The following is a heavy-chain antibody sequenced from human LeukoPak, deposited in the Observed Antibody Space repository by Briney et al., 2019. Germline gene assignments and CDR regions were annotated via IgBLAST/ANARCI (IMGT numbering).Heavy chain of an antibody. CDR2: ISTDGSNK. CDR1: GFIFRSYA. D-gene: IGHD3-10*01. V-gene: IGHV3-30*01. J-gene: IGHJ4*02. CDR3: ARDGLKYYGSGSHPY. Sequence: PGGSLRLSCAASGFIFRSYAMYWVRQAPGKGLEWVAVISTDGSNKYYADSVKGRFTISRDNSKSTLYLQMNSLRAEDTAMYYCARDGLKYYGSGSHPYWGQGTQVTVS.